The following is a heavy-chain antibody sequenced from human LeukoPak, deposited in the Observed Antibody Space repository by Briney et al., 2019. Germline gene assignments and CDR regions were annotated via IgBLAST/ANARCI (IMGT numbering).Heavy chain of an antibody. CDR1: GGSFSGYY. CDR3: ARGRYCSSTSCANGRRGYFQH. D-gene: IGHD2-2*01. J-gene: IGHJ1*01. Sequence: SETLSLTCAVYGGSFSGYYWSWIRQPPGKGLEWIGEINHSGSTNYNPSLKSRVTISVDTSKNQFSLKLSSVTAADTAVYYCARGRYCSSTSCANGRRGYFQHWGQAPWSPSPQ. CDR2: INHSGST. V-gene: IGHV4-34*01.